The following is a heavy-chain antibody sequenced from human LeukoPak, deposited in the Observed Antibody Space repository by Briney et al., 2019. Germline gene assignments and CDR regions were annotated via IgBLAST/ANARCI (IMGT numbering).Heavy chain of an antibody. CDR2: IKQDGSEK. Sequence: GSLRLPCAASGFTFSNYWMNWVRQAPGKGLEWVANIKQDGSEKYYVDSVKGRFTISRDNAKNSLYLQMDSLRAEDTAVYYCGRAMDVWGQGTTVTVSS. J-gene: IGHJ6*02. V-gene: IGHV3-7*01. CDR3: GRAMDV. CDR1: GFTFSNYW.